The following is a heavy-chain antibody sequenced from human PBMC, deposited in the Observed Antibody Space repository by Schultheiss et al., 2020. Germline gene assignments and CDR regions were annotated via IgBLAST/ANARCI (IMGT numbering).Heavy chain of an antibody. J-gene: IGHJ4*02. CDR3: ARLTAVAGTRGNFDY. V-gene: IGHV4-59*12. CDR1: GGSISSYY. D-gene: IGHD6-19*01. Sequence: SQTLSLTCTVSGGSISSYYWSWIRQPPGKGLEWIGYIYYSGSTYYNPSLKSRVTISVDTSKNQFSLKLSSVTAADTAVYYCARLTAVAGTRGNFDYWGQGTLVTVSS. CDR2: IYYSGST.